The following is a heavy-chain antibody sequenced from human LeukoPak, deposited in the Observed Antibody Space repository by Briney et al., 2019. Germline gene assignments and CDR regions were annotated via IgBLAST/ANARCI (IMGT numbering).Heavy chain of an antibody. V-gene: IGHV3-64*01. D-gene: IGHD6-6*01. CDR1: GFTITTYG. Sequence: GGSLGLSCAASGFTITTYGMHWVRQAPGKGLEYVSGISSDGTSTYYASSVKGRFIISRDISKNMLYLQVGSLIAEDMAVYYCAREQKYYYYMDVWGKGTTVTVSS. CDR2: ISSDGTST. J-gene: IGHJ6*03. CDR3: AREQKYYYYMDV.